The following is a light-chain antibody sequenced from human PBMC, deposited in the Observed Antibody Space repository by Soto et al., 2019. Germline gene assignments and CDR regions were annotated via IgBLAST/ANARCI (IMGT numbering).Light chain of an antibody. CDR2: GAS. CDR1: QSVSSNF. Sequence: EIVLTQSPGTLSLSPGERATLSCRASQSVSSNFLAWYQQKPGQAPRLLIYGASNRATGVPDRFSGSGSGTAFTLTITRLEPEDFAVYFCQQYGSSPRTFGQGTKVEIK. CDR3: QQYGSSPRT. V-gene: IGKV3-20*01. J-gene: IGKJ1*01.